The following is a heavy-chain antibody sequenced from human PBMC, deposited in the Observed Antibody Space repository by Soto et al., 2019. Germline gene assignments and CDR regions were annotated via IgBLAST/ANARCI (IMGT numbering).Heavy chain of an antibody. J-gene: IGHJ4*02. V-gene: IGHV3-23*01. D-gene: IGHD4-17*01. CDR2: ISGSGTNR. CDR1: GFTFSSYA. Sequence: EVQLLESGGGLVQPAGSLRLSCAASGFTFSSYAMTWVRQAPGKGLEWVSAISGSGTNRYYADSVKGRFTISRDNSKNTPYLQMNSLRAEDTAVYYCAKDRVDYGDYRGLDYWGQGTLVTVSS. CDR3: AKDRVDYGDYRGLDY.